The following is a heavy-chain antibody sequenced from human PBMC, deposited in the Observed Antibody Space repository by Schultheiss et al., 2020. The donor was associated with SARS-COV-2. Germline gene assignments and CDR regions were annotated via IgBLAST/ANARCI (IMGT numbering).Heavy chain of an antibody. CDR2: ISGSGGST. CDR3: ARGGMDIVVVPAALDY. J-gene: IGHJ4*02. Sequence: GGSLRLSCAASGFTFSSYGMHWVRQAPGKGLEWVSAISGSGGSTYYADSVKGRFTISRDNSKNTLYLQMNSLRAEDTAVYYCARGGMDIVVVPAALDYWGQGTLVTVSS. V-gene: IGHV3-23*01. D-gene: IGHD2-2*03. CDR1: GFTFSSYG.